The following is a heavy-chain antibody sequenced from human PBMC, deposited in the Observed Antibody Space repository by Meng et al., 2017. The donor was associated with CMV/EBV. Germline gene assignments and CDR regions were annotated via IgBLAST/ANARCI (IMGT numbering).Heavy chain of an antibody. J-gene: IGHJ4*02. CDR2: ISSSSSYI. D-gene: IGHD6-19*01. Sequence: ETLSLTCAASGFTFSSYSMNWVRQAPGKGLEWVSSISSSSSYIYYADSVKGRFTISRDNAKNSLYLQMNSLRAEDTAVYYCARGYSSGWSYYFDYWGQGTLVTVSS. V-gene: IGHV3-21*01. CDR3: ARGYSSGWSYYFDY. CDR1: GFTFSSYS.